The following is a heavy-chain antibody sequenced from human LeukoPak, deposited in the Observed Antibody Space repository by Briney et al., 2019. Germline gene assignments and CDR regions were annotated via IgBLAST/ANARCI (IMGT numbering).Heavy chain of an antibody. CDR1: GYTFTSYG. J-gene: IGHJ4*02. D-gene: IGHD3-22*01. CDR3: ASNYYDSSGYYYGVDYFDY. CDR2: IIPFFGTA. V-gene: IGHV1-69*13. Sequence: GASVNVSCKASGYTFTSYGISWVRQAPGQGLDWMGGIIPFFGTANYAQKLQDRVTNTPDESTSTAYMELSSLRSEDTAVYDCASNYYDSSGYYYGVDYFDYWGQGTLVTVSS.